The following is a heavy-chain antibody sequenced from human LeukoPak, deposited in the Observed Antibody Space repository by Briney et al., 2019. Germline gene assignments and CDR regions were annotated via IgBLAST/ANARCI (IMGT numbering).Heavy chain of an antibody. Sequence: SVKVSCKASGGSFSSYAIRWVRQAPRQGLEWMGRILPISGIANYAQKFQGRVPITAEKSTTTGYMELSSLRSEDTAVYYCARATRYSSGWYNYWGQGTLVTVSS. CDR2: ILPISGIA. D-gene: IGHD6-19*01. CDR1: GGSFSSYA. CDR3: ARATRYSSGWYNY. V-gene: IGHV1-69*04. J-gene: IGHJ4*02.